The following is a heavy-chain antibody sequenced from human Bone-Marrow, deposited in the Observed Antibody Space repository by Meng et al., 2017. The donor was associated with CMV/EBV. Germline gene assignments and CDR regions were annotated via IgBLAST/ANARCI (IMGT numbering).Heavy chain of an antibody. CDR1: GFTVSSNY. CDR3: ARVYYYDSSFDY. V-gene: IGHV3-21*01. Sequence: GESLKISCAASGFTVSSNYMSWVRQAPGKGLEWVSSISSSSSYIYYADSVKGRFTISRDNAKNSLYLQMNSLRAEDTAVYYCARVYYYDSSFDYWGQGTLVTVSS. D-gene: IGHD3-22*01. CDR2: ISSSSSYI. J-gene: IGHJ4*02.